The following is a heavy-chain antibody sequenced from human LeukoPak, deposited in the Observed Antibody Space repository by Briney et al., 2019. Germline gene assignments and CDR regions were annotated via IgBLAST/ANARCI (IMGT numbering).Heavy chain of an antibody. CDR2: MYYSGST. J-gene: IGHJ4*02. CDR3: VRLNGGYYEAIFDY. D-gene: IGHD3-22*01. V-gene: IGHV4-39*01. CDR1: GGSISSSSYY. Sequence: KPSETLSLTCTVSGGSISSSSYYWGLIRQPPGKGLECIGSMYYSGSTYYNPPLKSRVTISVDTSKNQFSLNLRSVTAADTAVYYCVRLNGGYYEAIFDYWGQGTLVTVSS.